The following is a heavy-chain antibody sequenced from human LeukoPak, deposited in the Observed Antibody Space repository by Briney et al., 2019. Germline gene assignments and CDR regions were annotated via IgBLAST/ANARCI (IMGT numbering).Heavy chain of an antibody. CDR3: ARDAPLYCSGGSCWGYYYYMDV. Sequence: SETLSLTCTVSGGSISSGSYYRSWIRQPAGKGLEWIGRIYTSGSTNYNPSLKSRVTISVDTSKNQYSLKLSSVTAADTAVYYCARDAPLYCSGGSCWGYYYYMDVWGKGTTVTVSS. D-gene: IGHD2-15*01. CDR2: IYTSGST. J-gene: IGHJ6*03. V-gene: IGHV4-61*02. CDR1: GGSISSGSYY.